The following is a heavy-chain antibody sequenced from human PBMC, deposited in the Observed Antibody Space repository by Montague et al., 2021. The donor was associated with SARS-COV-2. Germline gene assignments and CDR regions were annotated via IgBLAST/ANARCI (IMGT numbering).Heavy chain of an antibody. Sequence: SETLSLTCTVSGGSISSYYYSWIWHRPRTGLEWIGYSHYSGSTNSNPSLKSRVTISVDTSKNPFSLKLSSVTTADTAVYYCARDSHYYDSSGHFDYWGQGTLVTVSS. CDR1: GGSISSYY. D-gene: IGHD3-22*01. CDR3: ARDSHYYDSSGHFDY. CDR2: SHYSGST. V-gene: IGHV4-59*13. J-gene: IGHJ4*02.